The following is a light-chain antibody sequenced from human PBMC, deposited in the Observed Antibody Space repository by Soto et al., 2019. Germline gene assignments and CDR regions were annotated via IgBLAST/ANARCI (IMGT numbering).Light chain of an antibody. Sequence: AIPITPSPSSLSASVGDRVTISCRASQGLRKELAWYQQKPGRAPKLLIFAASNLQSGVPSRFSGSGSGTDFTLTISRLQPEDFATYYCLQLYNFSWTFGQGTKVDIK. V-gene: IGKV1-6*01. J-gene: IGKJ1*01. CDR2: AAS. CDR3: LQLYNFSWT. CDR1: QGLRKE.